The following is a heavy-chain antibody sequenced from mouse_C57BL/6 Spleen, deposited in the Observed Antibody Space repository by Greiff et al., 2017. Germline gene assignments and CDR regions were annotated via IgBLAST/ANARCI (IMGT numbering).Heavy chain of an antibody. Sequence: VQLKQSGTVLARPGASVKMSCKTSGYTFTSYWMHWVKQRPGQGLEWIGAIYPGNSDTSSNQKFKGKAKLTAVTSASTAYMELSSLTNEDSAVYYCTRTLYYYGSSPYYFDYWGQGTTLTVSS. J-gene: IGHJ2*01. D-gene: IGHD1-1*01. CDR1: GYTFTSYW. V-gene: IGHV1-5*01. CDR3: TRTLYYYGSSPYYFDY. CDR2: IYPGNSDT.